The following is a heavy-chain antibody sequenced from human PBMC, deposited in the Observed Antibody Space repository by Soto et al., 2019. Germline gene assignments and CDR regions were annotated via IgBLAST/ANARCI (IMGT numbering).Heavy chain of an antibody. CDR2: IGTAGDT. Sequence: GGSLRLSCAASGFTFSSYDMHWVRQATGKGLEWVSAIGTAGDTYYPGSVKGRFTISRENAKNSLYLQMNSLRAEDTAVYYCARDGWHSPFDIWGQGTMVTVSS. CDR3: ARDGWHSPFDI. D-gene: IGHD6-19*01. V-gene: IGHV3-13*01. CDR1: GFTFSSYD. J-gene: IGHJ3*02.